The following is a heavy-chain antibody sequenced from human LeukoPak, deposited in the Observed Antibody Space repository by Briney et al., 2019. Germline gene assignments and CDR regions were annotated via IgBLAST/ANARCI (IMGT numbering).Heavy chain of an antibody. CDR1: GGSISSSSYY. Sequence: SETLSLTCTVSGGSISSSSYYWGWIRQPPGKGLEWLGEINHSGSTSYNPSLKSRVTISVDTSKNQFSLKLSSVTAADTAVYYCARGRGYSGYDRRRHYFDYWGQGTLVTVSS. V-gene: IGHV4-39*07. CDR2: INHSGST. D-gene: IGHD5-12*01. CDR3: ARGRGYSGYDRRRHYFDY. J-gene: IGHJ4*02.